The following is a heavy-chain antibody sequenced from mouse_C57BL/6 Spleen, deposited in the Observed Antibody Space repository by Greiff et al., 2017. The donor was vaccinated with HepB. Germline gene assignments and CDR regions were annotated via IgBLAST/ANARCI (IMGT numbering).Heavy chain of an antibody. J-gene: IGHJ2*01. CDR1: GFTFSDYY. Sequence: EVKVVESGGGLVQPGGSLKLSCAASGFTFSDYYMYWVRQTPEKRLEWVAYISNGGGSTYYPDTVKGRFTISRDNAKNTLYLQMSRLKSEDTAMYYCARRESNYVFDYWGQGTTLTVSS. D-gene: IGHD2-5*01. V-gene: IGHV5-12*01. CDR2: ISNGGGST. CDR3: ARRESNYVFDY.